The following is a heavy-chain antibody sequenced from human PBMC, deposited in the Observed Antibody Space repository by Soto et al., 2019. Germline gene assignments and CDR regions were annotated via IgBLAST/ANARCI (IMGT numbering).Heavy chain of an antibody. CDR3: ATGIAVAVRSFDY. Sequence: EVQLLESGGGLVPPGGSLRLSCAASGFTFSNYAMTWVRQAPGKGLEWVSSISGSGGTTYYADSVKGRFTISRDNSKNTLYLQMNSLRAEDTAVYFCATGIAVAVRSFDYWGQGTLVTVSS. V-gene: IGHV3-23*01. CDR1: GFTFSNYA. CDR2: ISGSGGTT. J-gene: IGHJ4*02. D-gene: IGHD6-19*01.